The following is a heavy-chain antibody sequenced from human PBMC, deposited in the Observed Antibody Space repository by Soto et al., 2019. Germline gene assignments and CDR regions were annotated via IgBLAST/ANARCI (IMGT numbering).Heavy chain of an antibody. J-gene: IGHJ4*02. CDR2: INHSGST. V-gene: IGHV4-34*01. CDR1: GGSFSGYY. Sequence: SETLSLTCAVYGGSFSGYYWSWIRQPPGKGLEWIGEINHSGSTNYNPSLKSRVTISVDTSKNQFSLKLSSVTAADTAVYYCARKPLHLNTVTTELPVAIDYWGQGTLVTVSS. D-gene: IGHD4-17*01. CDR3: ARKPLHLNTVTTELPVAIDY.